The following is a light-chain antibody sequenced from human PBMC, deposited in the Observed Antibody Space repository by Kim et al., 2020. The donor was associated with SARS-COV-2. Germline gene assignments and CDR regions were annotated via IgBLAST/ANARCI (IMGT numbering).Light chain of an antibody. CDR3: KQGTHWPFT. CDR1: QSRVYQSGNSY. V-gene: IGKV2-30*01. Sequence: ASSACGSSQSRVYQSGNSYLNWFHQRPGQAPRRLIYNVSNRECGVPDRFSGSGSGTDFTLQISRVEAEDVGVYYCKQGTHWPFTFGPGTKVDIK. CDR2: NVS. J-gene: IGKJ3*01.